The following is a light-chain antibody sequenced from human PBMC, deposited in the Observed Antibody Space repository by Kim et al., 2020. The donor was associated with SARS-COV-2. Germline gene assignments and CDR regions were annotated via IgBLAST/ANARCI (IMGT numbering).Light chain of an antibody. V-gene: IGLV2-11*01. CDR2: DVT. J-gene: IGLJ2*01. Sequence: QSALTQPRSVSGSPGQSVTISCTGTSSDVGGYNSVSWYQQHPGKAPKLMIYDVTRRPSGVPDRFSGSKSGNTASLTVSGLQAEDEADYYCCSYAGTYSVVFGGGTHVTVL. CDR1: SSDVGGYNS. CDR3: CSYAGTYSVV.